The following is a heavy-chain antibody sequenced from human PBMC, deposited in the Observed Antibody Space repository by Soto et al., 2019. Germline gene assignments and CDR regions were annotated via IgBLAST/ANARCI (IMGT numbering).Heavy chain of an antibody. CDR2: IYHTGST. D-gene: IGHD3-16*02. CDR1: GVTGSSDSYD. J-gene: IGHJ4*02. V-gene: IGHV4-31*03. CDR3: ARYRFSGNKWSKFDD. Sequence: TLSLPFTGSGVTGSSDSYDWSWIRQHPGKGLEWIGNIYHTGSTYYSPSLKSRVVISLDTSNNQFSLTLTSVTAADTAVYYCARYRFSGNKWSKFDDWGRGTLVTVSS.